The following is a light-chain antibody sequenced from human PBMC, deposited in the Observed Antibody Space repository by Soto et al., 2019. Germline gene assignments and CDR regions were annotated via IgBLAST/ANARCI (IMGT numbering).Light chain of an antibody. Sequence: QSVLTQPASVSGSPGQSITISCTGTSSDVGSYNLVSWHQQHPGKAPKLMIYEGSKRPSGVSHRFSGSKSRNTASLTISGLQAEDEADYYCCSYAVGSTLVFGGGTKVTVL. CDR2: EGS. CDR1: SSDVGSYNL. V-gene: IGLV2-23*01. J-gene: IGLJ2*01. CDR3: CSYAVGSTLV.